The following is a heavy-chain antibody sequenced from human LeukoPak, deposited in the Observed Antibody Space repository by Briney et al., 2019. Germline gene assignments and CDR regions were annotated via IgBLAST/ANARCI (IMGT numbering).Heavy chain of an antibody. Sequence: ASVKVSCKASGYTFTSYYIHWVRQAPGQGLEYMGIIRPSGSTAYAQKFQGRVTTTRDTSTSAVYMELSSLRSEDTAVYYCAREGPETYNFDFWGQGTQVTVSS. CDR3: AREGPETYNFDF. D-gene: IGHD5-18*01. J-gene: IGHJ4*02. CDR1: GYTFTSYY. CDR2: IRPSGST. V-gene: IGHV1-46*01.